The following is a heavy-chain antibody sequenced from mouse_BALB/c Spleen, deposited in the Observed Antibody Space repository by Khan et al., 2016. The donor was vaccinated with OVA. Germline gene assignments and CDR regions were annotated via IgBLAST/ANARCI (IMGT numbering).Heavy chain of an antibody. CDR3: ARLAYYYNSEGFAY. Sequence: DVMLVESGGDLVKPGGSLKLSCAASGFTFSTFGMSWVRQSPDRRLEWVATINTGGFYTYYSDIVKGRFTISRDNAKSTLYLHMSSLKSEDTAIYYCARLAYYYNSEGFAYWGQGTLVTVSA. CDR1: GFTFSTFG. V-gene: IGHV5-6*02. CDR2: INTGGFYT. J-gene: IGHJ3*01. D-gene: IGHD1-1*01.